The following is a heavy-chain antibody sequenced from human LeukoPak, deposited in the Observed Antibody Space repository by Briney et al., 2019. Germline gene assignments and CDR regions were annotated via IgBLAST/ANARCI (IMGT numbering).Heavy chain of an antibody. Sequence: GGSLRLSCAASGFTFSTYGMSWVRQAPGKGLEWVSVIYSGGSTYYADSVKGRFTISRDNAKHSLYLQMNSLRAEDTALYYCAKDNYYGSGSYNWFDPWGQGTLVTVSS. CDR1: GFTFSTYG. CDR3: AKDNYYGSGSYNWFDP. D-gene: IGHD3-10*01. CDR2: IYSGGST. V-gene: IGHV3-23*03. J-gene: IGHJ5*02.